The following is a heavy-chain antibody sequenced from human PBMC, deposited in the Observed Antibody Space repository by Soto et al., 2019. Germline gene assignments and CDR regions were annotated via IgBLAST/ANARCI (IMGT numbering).Heavy chain of an antibody. D-gene: IGHD2-2*01. Sequence: GGSLRLSCAASGFTFSSYAMSWVRQAPGKGLEWVSAISGSGGSTYYADSVKGRFTISRDNSKNTLYLQMNSLRAEDTAVYYCAKDLDYGIVPAAILIDYWGQGTLVTVSS. CDR1: GFTFSSYA. CDR2: ISGSGGST. V-gene: IGHV3-23*01. J-gene: IGHJ4*02. CDR3: AKDLDYGIVPAAILIDY.